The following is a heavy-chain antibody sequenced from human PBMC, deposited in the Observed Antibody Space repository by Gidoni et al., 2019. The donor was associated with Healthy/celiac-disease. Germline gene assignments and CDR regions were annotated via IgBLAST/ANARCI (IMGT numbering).Heavy chain of an antibody. CDR2: IYWDEDK. CDR1: GFSLSTSGVG. Sequence: QITLKESGPTLVKPTQTLTLTCTFSGFSLSTSGVGVGWIRQPPGKALEWLALIYWDEDKRYSPSLKSRLTITKDTSKNQVVLTMTNMDPVDTATYYCARGGVALSIAVAGVYFDYWGQGTLVTVSS. V-gene: IGHV2-5*02. D-gene: IGHD6-19*01. J-gene: IGHJ4*02. CDR3: ARGGVALSIAVAGVYFDY.